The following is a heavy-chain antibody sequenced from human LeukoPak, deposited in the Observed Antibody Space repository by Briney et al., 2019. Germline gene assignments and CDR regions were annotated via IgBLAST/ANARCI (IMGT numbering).Heavy chain of an antibody. D-gene: IGHD6-13*01. V-gene: IGHV4-34*01. CDR2: INHSGST. CDR3: ARGPLYSSSWYGYYYYYMDV. Sequence: SETLSLTCAVYGGSFSGYYWSWIRQPPGKGLEWIGEINHSGSTNYNPSLKSRVTISVDTSKNQFSLKLSSVTAADTAVYHCARGPLYSSSWYGYYYYYMDVWGKGTTVTVSS. CDR1: GGSFSGYY. J-gene: IGHJ6*03.